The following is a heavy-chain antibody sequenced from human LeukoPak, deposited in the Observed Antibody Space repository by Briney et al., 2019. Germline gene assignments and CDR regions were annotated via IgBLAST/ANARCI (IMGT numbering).Heavy chain of an antibody. V-gene: IGHV4-59*01. D-gene: IGHD1-1*01. J-gene: IGHJ3*02. CDR1: GGSISSYY. CDR3: AREGTTTDAFDI. CDR2: IHYSGGT. Sequence: SETLSLTCTVSGGSISSYYWSWIRQPPGKGLEWIGYIHYSGGTNYNPSLKSRVTISVDTSKNQFSLKVSSVTAADTAVYYCAREGTTTDAFDIWGQGTMVTVSS.